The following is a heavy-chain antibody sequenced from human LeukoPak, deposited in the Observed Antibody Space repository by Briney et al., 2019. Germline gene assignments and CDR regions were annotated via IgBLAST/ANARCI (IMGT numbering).Heavy chain of an antibody. CDR1: GFTFSSYD. Sequence: GSLRLSCAASGFTFSSYDMHWVRLPTGKGLEWVSAIGPAGDTYYSDSVKGRFTISRENAKNSLYLQMNSLRAGDTGVYYCARVGALVRGVDYYYGMDVWGQGTTVTVSS. V-gene: IGHV3-13*04. CDR2: IGPAGDT. CDR3: ARVGALVRGVDYYYGMDV. J-gene: IGHJ6*02. D-gene: IGHD3-10*01.